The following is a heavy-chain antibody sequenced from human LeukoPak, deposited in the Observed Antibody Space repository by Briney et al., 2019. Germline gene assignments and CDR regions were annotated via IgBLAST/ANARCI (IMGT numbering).Heavy chain of an antibody. D-gene: IGHD6-13*01. CDR3: ARGGIAAAGTFMFDY. V-gene: IGHV4-34*01. J-gene: IGHJ4*02. CDR1: VGSFSGYY. CDR2: INHSGST. Sequence: PSETLSLTCAVYVGSFSGYYWSWIRQPPGKGLKCIGEINHSGSTNYNPSLKSRVTISVDTSKNQFSLKLSSVTAADTAVYYCARGGIAAAGTFMFDYWGQGTLVTVSS.